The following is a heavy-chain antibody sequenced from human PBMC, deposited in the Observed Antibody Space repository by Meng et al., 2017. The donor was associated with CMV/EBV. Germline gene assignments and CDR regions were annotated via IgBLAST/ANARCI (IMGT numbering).Heavy chain of an antibody. J-gene: IGHJ6*02. D-gene: IGHD2-2*01. Sequence: GESPKTSCSASGITFSRYSMNWVPPAPGEGLEWVSSISSSSSYIYYAEPVKGRFTISRDHAKNSLYLQMNSLRAEDAAVYYCARDDAESHYYYHGMDVWGQGTTVTVSS. CDR3: ARDDAESHYYYHGMDV. CDR1: GITFSRYS. V-gene: IGHV3-21*01. CDR2: ISSSSSYI.